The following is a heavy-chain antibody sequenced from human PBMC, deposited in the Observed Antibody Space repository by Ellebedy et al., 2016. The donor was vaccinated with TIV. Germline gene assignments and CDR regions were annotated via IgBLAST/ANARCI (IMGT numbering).Heavy chain of an antibody. CDR2: ISSGGSTT. D-gene: IGHD5-18*01. CDR3: AKDFNPDTHLVHGMDV. J-gene: IGHJ6*02. Sequence: GGSLRLSCAASGFTSSIYAMSWVRQAPGKGLEWVSAISSGGSTTYYADSVKGRFTISRDNSKDTLYLQVSSLRVEDTAIYYCAKDFNPDTHLVHGMDVWGQGTTVTVSS. V-gene: IGHV3-23*01. CDR1: GFTSSIYA.